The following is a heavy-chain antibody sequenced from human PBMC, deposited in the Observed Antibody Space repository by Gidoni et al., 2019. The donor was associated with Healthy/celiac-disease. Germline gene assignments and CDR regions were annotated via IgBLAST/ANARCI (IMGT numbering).Heavy chain of an antibody. J-gene: IGHJ4*02. D-gene: IGHD3-22*01. V-gene: IGHV4-39*01. CDR1: GGSISSSSYY. CDR3: ARPQGYDSSGYYSD. Sequence: QLQLQESGPGLVKPSETMALTCTVSGGSISSSSYYWGGIRQPPGKGLEWIGSIYYSGSTYYHPSLKSRVTISVATSKNQFALKLSSVTAADTAVYYCARPQGYDSSGYYSDWGQGTLVTVSS. CDR2: IYYSGST.